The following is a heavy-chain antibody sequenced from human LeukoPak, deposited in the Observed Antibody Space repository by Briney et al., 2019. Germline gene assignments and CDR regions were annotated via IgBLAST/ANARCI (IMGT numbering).Heavy chain of an antibody. CDR3: ARITTGYCSGGSCYPDAFDI. J-gene: IGHJ3*02. CDR1: GFTVSGNY. Sequence: GGSLRLSCAASGFTVSGNYMSWVHQAPGKGLEWVSVIYSGGSTYYADSVKGRFTISRDNSKNTLYLQMNSLRAEDTAVYYCARITTGYCSGGSCYPDAFDIWGQGTMVTVSS. V-gene: IGHV3-53*01. D-gene: IGHD2-15*01. CDR2: IYSGGST.